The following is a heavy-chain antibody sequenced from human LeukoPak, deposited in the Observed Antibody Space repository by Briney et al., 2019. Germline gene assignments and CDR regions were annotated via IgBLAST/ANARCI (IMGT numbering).Heavy chain of an antibody. CDR2: ISYDGSNK. D-gene: IGHD2-21*02. V-gene: IGHV3-30*04. Sequence: SGGSLRLSCAASGFTFSSYAMHWVRQAPGKGLEWVAVISYDGSNKYYADSVKGRFTISRDNSKNTLYLQMNSLRAEDTAVYYCARGFKAVTASDYWGQGTLVTVSS. J-gene: IGHJ4*02. CDR1: GFTFSSYA. CDR3: ARGFKAVTASDY.